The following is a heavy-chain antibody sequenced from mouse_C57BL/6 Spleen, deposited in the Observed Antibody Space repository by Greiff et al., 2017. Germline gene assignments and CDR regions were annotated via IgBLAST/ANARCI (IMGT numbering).Heavy chain of an antibody. V-gene: IGHV7-3*01. CDR2: IRNKANGYTT. CDR3: ASINWEPYYAMDY. CDR1: GFTFTDYY. J-gene: IGHJ4*01. Sequence: VQRVESGGGLVQPGGSLSLSCVASGFTFTDYYMIWVRQPPGKALEWLGFIRNKANGYTTEYSASVKGRFTISRDNSQSSLYLQMNALRAEDSATYYCASINWEPYYAMDYWGQGTSVTISS. D-gene: IGHD4-1*02.